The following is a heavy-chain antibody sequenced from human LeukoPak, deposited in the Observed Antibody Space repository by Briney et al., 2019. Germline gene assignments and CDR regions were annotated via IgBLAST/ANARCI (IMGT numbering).Heavy chain of an antibody. D-gene: IGHD3-10*01. CDR3: AREIGPGTGSGDAFDI. J-gene: IGHJ3*02. V-gene: IGHV3-7*01. CDR1: GFIFSNYW. CDR2: VKPDGTEE. Sequence: GGSLRLSCAASGFIFSNYWMSWVRQAPGMGLEWVANVKPDGTEEYYVDSVKGRFTISRDNAKNTLYLQMNSLRVDDTAVYYCAREIGPGTGSGDAFDIWGQGTMVTVSS.